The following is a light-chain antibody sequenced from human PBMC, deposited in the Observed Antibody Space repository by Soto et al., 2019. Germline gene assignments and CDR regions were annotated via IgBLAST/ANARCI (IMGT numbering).Light chain of an antibody. CDR1: QSVSSY. V-gene: IGKV3-15*01. CDR2: GAS. Sequence: EIGVKQSPATLSVSPGERATHSCRASQSVSSYLAWHQQKPGQAPRLLIYGASTRATGIPARFSGSGSGTEFTLTISSLQSEDFAVYYCQQYNNWPPITFGQRTRLEIK. CDR3: QQYNNWPPIT. J-gene: IGKJ5*01.